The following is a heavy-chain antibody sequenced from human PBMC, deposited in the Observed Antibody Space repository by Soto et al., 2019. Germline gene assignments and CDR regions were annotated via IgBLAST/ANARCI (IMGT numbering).Heavy chain of an antibody. CDR2: ISPDGSDT. V-gene: IGHV3-30*04. Sequence: QVQLVESGGDVVQPGGSLRLSCAGSRFTFSSYAMHWVRQAPGKGLEWVSVISPDGSDTFYAESVKGRFTISRDNSMNTLYLQMNSLRAEDTAIYYCAKGKANTVFGVNTLFDYWGQGTLVTVSS. J-gene: IGHJ4*02. CDR1: RFTFSSYA. CDR3: AKGKANTVFGVNTLFDY. D-gene: IGHD3-3*01.